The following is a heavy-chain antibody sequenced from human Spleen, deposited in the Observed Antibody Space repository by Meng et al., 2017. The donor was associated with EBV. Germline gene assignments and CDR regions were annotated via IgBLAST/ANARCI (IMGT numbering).Heavy chain of an antibody. CDR1: GGSISSSHW. J-gene: IGHJ4*02. Sequence: QGPLPEPGPGLVKPSGTLSLTCAVSGGSISSSHWWSWVRQSPGKGLEWIGEIYHSGNTNYKPSLKSRVTISVDKSKNQFSLNLSSVTAADTAVYFCARGSGGYYLYWGQGTLVTVSS. CDR3: ARGSGGYYLY. CDR2: IYHSGNT. D-gene: IGHD3-22*01. V-gene: IGHV4-4*02.